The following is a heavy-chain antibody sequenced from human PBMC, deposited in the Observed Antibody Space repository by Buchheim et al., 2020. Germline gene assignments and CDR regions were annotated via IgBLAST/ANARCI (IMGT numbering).Heavy chain of an antibody. CDR1: GFTFSSYG. CDR2: IWSDGNKK. V-gene: IGHV3-33*01. D-gene: IGHD6-19*01. J-gene: IGHJ4*02. CDR3: ARDESTSAWFYLDY. Sequence: QVQLVESGGGVVQPGRSLRLSCAPSGFTFSSYGMHWVRQVPGKGLEWVAVIWSDGNKKCYADSVKGRFTIFRDNSRNTLYLQMDRLRVEDTGVYYCARDESTSAWFYLDYWGQGIL.